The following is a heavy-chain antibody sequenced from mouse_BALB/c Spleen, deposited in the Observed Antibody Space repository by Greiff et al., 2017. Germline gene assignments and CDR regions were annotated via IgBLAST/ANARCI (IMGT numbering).Heavy chain of an antibody. Sequence: QVQLQQPGAELVMPGASVKMSCKASGYTFTDYWMHWVKQRPGQGLEWIGAIDTSDSYTSYNQKFKGKATLTVDESSSTAYMQLSSLTSEDAAVYYYARSQDSSGYVGWFAYWGQGTLVTVSA. J-gene: IGHJ3*01. CDR3: ARSQDSSGYVGWFAY. CDR2: IDTSDSYT. V-gene: IGHV1-69*01. CDR1: GYTFTDYW. D-gene: IGHD3-2*01.